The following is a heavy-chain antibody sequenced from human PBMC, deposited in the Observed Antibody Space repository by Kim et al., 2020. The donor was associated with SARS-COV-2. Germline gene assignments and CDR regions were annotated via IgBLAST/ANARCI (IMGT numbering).Heavy chain of an antibody. CDR1: GYTFRTYE. V-gene: IGHV1-18*01. D-gene: IGHD3-10*01. J-gene: IGHJ1*01. CDR2: ISIYSGHT. Sequence: ASVKVSCKASGYTFRTYEIGWVRQAPGQGLEWMGWISIYSGHTNYAQKFQGRVTMTTDTDTNTVYMELRSLRSDDTAIYYCARRPMVRGVINIDLWAQGTLIVVSS. CDR3: ARRPMVRGVINIDL.